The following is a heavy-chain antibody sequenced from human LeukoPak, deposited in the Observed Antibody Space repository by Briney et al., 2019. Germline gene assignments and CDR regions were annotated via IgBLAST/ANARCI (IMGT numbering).Heavy chain of an antibody. CDR3: ARSIANYYYDSD. CDR1: GYTFTGYY. D-gene: IGHD3-22*01. V-gene: IGHV1-2*02. J-gene: IGHJ4*02. Sequence: ASVKVSCKASGYTFTGYYMHWVPQAPGQGLEWMGWINPNSGGTNYAQKFQGRVTMTRDTSISTAYMELSRLRSDDTAVYYCARSIANYYYDSDWGQGTLVTVSS. CDR2: INPNSGGT.